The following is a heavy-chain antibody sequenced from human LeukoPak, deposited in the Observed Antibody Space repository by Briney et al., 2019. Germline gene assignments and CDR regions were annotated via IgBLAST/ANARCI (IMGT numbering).Heavy chain of an antibody. V-gene: IGHV3-48*04. D-gene: IGHD3-10*01. CDR2: ISSSSSTI. Sequence: PGGSLRLSCAASGFTFSSYSMNWVRQAPGKGLEWVSYISSSSSTIYYADSVKGRFTISRDNAKNSLYLQMNSLRAEDTAVYYCARGPGPGWFGELTAFDIWGQGTMVTVSS. CDR1: GFTFSSYS. J-gene: IGHJ3*02. CDR3: ARGPGPGWFGELTAFDI.